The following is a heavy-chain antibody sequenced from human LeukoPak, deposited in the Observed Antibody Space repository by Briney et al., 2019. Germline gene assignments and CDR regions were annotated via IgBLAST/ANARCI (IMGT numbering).Heavy chain of an antibody. J-gene: IGHJ4*02. CDR1: GFTLSSYA. Sequence: PGGSLRLSCAASGFTLSSYAMSWVRQAPGEGLEWVSAISGSGGSTYYADSVKGRFTISGDNSKNTLYLQMNSLRAEDTAVYYCAKDRGRYSGYDYADYWGQGTLVTVSS. V-gene: IGHV3-23*01. D-gene: IGHD5-12*01. CDR3: AKDRGRYSGYDYADY. CDR2: ISGSGGST.